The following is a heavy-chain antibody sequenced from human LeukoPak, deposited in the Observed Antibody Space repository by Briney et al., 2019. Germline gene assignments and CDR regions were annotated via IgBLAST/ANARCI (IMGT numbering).Heavy chain of an antibody. CDR1: GFTFSSYA. V-gene: IGHV3-23*01. J-gene: IGHJ3*02. D-gene: IGHD1-7*01. CDR2: ISGSGGST. CDR3: AKVDNWNYGALPWRAFDI. Sequence: GGSLRLSCAASGFTFSSYAMSWVRQAPGKGLEWVSAISGSGGSTYYADSVKGRFTISRDNSKNTLYLQMNSLRAEDTAVYYCAKVDNWNYGALPWRAFDIWGQGTMVTVSS.